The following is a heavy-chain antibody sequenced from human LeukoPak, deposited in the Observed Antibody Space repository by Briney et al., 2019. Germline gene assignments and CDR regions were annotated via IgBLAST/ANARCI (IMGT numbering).Heavy chain of an antibody. CDR2: IYYSGST. Sequence: SETLSLTCTVSVGSISTYYWSWIRQPPGKGLEWLGYIYYSGSTNYNPSLKSRVTISVDTSKNQFSLNLSSVTAADTAVYYCARSERYNSGWYFYFDYWGQGTLVTVSS. CDR3: ARSERYNSGWYFYFDY. J-gene: IGHJ4*02. V-gene: IGHV4-59*01. CDR1: VGSISTYY. D-gene: IGHD6-19*01.